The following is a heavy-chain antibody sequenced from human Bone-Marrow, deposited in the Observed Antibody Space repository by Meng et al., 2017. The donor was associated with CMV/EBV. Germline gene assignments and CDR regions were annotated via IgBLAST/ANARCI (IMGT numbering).Heavy chain of an antibody. CDR3: ARDGPWGIEMATIDYFDY. V-gene: IGHV1-2*02. J-gene: IGHJ4*02. Sequence: ASVKVSCKASGYTFTGDYMHWVRQAPGQGLEWMGLINPNSGDTTFAQKFQGRVTMTRDTSISTAYMELSRLRSDDTAVYYCARDGPWGIEMATIDYFDYWGQGTLVTVSS. CDR2: INPNSGDT. D-gene: IGHD5-24*01. CDR1: GYTFTGDY.